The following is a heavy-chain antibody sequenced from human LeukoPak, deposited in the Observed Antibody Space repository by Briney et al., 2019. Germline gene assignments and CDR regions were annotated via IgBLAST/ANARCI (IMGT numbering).Heavy chain of an antibody. J-gene: IGHJ2*01. CDR1: GGSISSSSYY. D-gene: IGHD1-14*01. Sequence: SETLSLTCTVSGGSISSSSYYWGWIRQPPGKGLEWIGSIYYSGSTYYNPSLKGRVTISVDTSKNQFSLKLSSVTAADTAVYYCARNPDPGWYFDLWGRGTLVTVSS. CDR3: ARNPDPGWYFDL. V-gene: IGHV4-39*01. CDR2: IYYSGST.